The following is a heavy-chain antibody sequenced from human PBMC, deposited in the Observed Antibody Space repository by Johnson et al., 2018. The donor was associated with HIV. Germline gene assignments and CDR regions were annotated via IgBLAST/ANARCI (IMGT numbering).Heavy chain of an antibody. CDR3: ARPRVSSGRHGAFDI. D-gene: IGHD3-22*01. V-gene: IGHV3-7*01. J-gene: IGHJ3*02. CDR1: GFTFSNYW. CDR2: IKQDGSEK. Sequence: VHLVESGGGLVQPGGSLRLSCAASGFTFSNYWMSWVRQAPGKGLEWVANIKQDGSEKYYVDSVNGRFNISRDNAKNSLFLQMNSLRAEDTAVYYCARPRVSSGRHGAFDIWGQGTMVTVSS.